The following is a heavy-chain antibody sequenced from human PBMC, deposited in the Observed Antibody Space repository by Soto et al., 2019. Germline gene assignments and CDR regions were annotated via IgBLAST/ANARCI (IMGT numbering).Heavy chain of an antibody. V-gene: IGHV1-18*01. Sequence: ASVKVSCKASGYTFNSYGISWVRQAPGQGLEWMGWISVYNGNTNYAQKVQGRVTMTTDTSTSTAYMELRSLRPDDTAVYYCARVNPVLLWLGVTVRIYGMDVWRQGTTVTVSS. CDR1: GYTFNSYG. CDR2: ISVYNGNT. CDR3: ARVNPVLLWLGVTVRIYGMDV. J-gene: IGHJ6*02. D-gene: IGHD3-10*01.